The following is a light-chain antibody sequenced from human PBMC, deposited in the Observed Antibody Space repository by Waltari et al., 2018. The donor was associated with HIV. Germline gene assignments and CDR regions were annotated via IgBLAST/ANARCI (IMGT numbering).Light chain of an antibody. CDR2: LKSDGSH. Sequence: QLVLTQSPSASASLGDTVKLTRTLSSGHSNSAIAWHQQQPGKGPRYLMKLKSDGSHIKGDGTPDRCSGSSSGAERYLTISSRQSEDEADYYCQTWGTGIQEVFGGGTKLTVL. V-gene: IGLV4-69*01. J-gene: IGLJ3*02. CDR3: QTWGTGIQEV. CDR1: SGHSNSA.